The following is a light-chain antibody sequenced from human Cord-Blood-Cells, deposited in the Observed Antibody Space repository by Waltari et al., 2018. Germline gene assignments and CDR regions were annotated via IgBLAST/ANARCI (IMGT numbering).Light chain of an antibody. Sequence: QSALTQPPSPSGSPGQSVTIPCTGTSSDVGGYNYVSWYQQHPGKAPKLMIDEVSKRPSGVADRFSGSKAGNTASLTVSGLQAEDEADYYCSSYAGSNNLVFGGGTKLTVL. V-gene: IGLV2-8*01. J-gene: IGLJ3*02. CDR1: SSDVGGYNY. CDR3: SSYAGSNNLV. CDR2: EVS.